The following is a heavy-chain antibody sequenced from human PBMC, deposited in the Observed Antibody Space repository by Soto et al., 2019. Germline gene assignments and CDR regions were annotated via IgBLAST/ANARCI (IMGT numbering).Heavy chain of an antibody. CDR2: IIPIFGTA. V-gene: IGHV1-69*13. Sequence: GASVKVSCKASGGTFSSYAISWVRQAPGQGLEWMGGIIPIFGTANYAQKFQGRVTITADESTSTAYMELSSLRSEDTAVYYCAQRRGCSSICCYAHYHYVMYFRARRTAVPVS. J-gene: IGHJ6*02. CDR3: AQRRGCSSICCYAHYHYVMYF. D-gene: IGHD2-2*01. CDR1: GGTFSSYA.